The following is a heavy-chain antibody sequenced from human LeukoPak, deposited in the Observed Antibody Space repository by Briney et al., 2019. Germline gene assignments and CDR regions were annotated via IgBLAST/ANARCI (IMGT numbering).Heavy chain of an antibody. V-gene: IGHV3-21*01. J-gene: IGHJ4*02. CDR1: GFTFSSYS. Sequence: PGGSLRLFCAASGFTFSSYSMNWVRQAPGKGLEWVSSISSSSSYIYYADSVKGRLTISRDNAKNSLYLQMSSLRAEDTAVYYCARDPYSSSTNYIDFWGQGTLVTVSS. CDR3: ARDPYSSSTNYIDF. D-gene: IGHD6-13*01. CDR2: ISSSSSYI.